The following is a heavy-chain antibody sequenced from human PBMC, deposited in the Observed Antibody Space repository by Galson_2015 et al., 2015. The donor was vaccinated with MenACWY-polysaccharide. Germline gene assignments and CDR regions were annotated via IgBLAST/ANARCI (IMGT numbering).Heavy chain of an antibody. D-gene: IGHD1-26*01. V-gene: IGHV3-49*04. CDR3: TTATGGSRDC. Sequence: SLRLSCATSGFTFGDYAMSWVRLAPGKGLEWVGFIRSKAYGGTTEYAASVKGRFTISRDDSKSIAYLQMNSLKTEDTAVYYCTTATGGSRDCWGQGTLVTVSS. J-gene: IGHJ4*02. CDR2: IRSKAYGGTT. CDR1: GFTFGDYA.